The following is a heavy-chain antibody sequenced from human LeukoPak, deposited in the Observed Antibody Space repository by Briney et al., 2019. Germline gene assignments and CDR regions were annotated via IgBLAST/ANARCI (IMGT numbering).Heavy chain of an antibody. V-gene: IGHV4-59*08. CDR1: GGSISNYY. CDR3: ARRVVVTAKHYDAFDI. Sequence: PSETLSLTCTVSGGSISNYYWSWIRQPPGKGLEWIGYIYDTGSTNYNPSLKSRVTISVDTSKNQFSLKLSSVTAADTAVYYCARRVVVTAKHYDAFDIWGQGTMVTVSS. J-gene: IGHJ3*02. CDR2: IYDTGST. D-gene: IGHD2-21*02.